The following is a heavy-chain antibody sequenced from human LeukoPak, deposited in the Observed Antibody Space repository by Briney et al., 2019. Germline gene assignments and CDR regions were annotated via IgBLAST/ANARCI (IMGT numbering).Heavy chain of an antibody. V-gene: IGHV4-39*01. J-gene: IGHJ4*02. CDR2: IYYSGST. CDR3: ARLSWPEVVYFDY. D-gene: IGHD2-15*01. Sequence: SETLSLTCTVSGGSISSSSYYWGWIRQPPGKGLEWIGSIYYSGSTYYNPSLKSRVTISVDTSKNQFSLKLSSVTAADTAVYYCARLSWPEVVYFDYWGQGTLVTVSS. CDR1: GGSISSSSYY.